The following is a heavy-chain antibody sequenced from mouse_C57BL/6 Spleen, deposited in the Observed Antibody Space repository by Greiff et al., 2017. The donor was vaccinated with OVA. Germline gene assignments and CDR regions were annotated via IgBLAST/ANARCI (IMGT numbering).Heavy chain of an antibody. Sequence: EVQLQQSGPELVKPGASVKMSCKASGYTFTDYNMHWVKQSHGKSLEWIGYINPNNGGTSYNQKFKGKATLTVNKSSSTAYMELRSLTSEDSAVYYCARSRDYEAWFAYWGQGTLVTVSA. CDR3: ARSRDYEAWFAY. CDR2: INPNNGGT. CDR1: GYTFTDYN. V-gene: IGHV1-22*01. D-gene: IGHD2-4*01. J-gene: IGHJ3*01.